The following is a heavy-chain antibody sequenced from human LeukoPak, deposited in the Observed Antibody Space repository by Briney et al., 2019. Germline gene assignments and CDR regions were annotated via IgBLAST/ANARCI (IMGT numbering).Heavy chain of an antibody. V-gene: IGHV3-7*01. D-gene: IGHD3-22*01. CDR1: EFTFSSYW. CDR3: AKGVGYFFDP. J-gene: IGHJ5*02. CDR2: IKQDGGQI. Sequence: GGSLRLSCAASEFTFSSYWMSWVRQAPGKGLEWVANIKQDGGQIYYLDSVKGRFTVSRDNSKNTLYLQMNSLRPEDTAVYYCAKGVGYFFDPWGQGTLVTVSS.